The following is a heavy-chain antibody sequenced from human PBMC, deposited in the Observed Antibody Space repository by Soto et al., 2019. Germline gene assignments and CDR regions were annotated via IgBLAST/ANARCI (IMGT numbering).Heavy chain of an antibody. Sequence: GSLRLSCAVSGFTFSGSAMHWVRQAPGKGLEWVGRIRSKAKSYATTYDASVEGRFTISRDDSKNTAYLQMNSLKTEDTAVYYCTRQEDDFWSGYYYYWGQGTLVTVSS. CDR3: TRQEDDFWSGYYYY. V-gene: IGHV3-73*01. CDR2: IRSKAKSYAT. CDR1: GFTFSGSA. J-gene: IGHJ4*02. D-gene: IGHD3-3*01.